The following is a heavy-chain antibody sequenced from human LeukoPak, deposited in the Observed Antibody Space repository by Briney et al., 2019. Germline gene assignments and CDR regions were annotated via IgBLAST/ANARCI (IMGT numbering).Heavy chain of an antibody. CDR3: ARVTYYDFWSGYYTFDP. CDR2: IYYSGST. D-gene: IGHD3-3*01. J-gene: IGHJ5*02. V-gene: IGHV4-59*01. CDR1: GGSISSYY. Sequence: PSETLSLTCTVSGGSISSYYWSWIRQPPGKGLEWIGYIYYSGSTNYNPSLKSRVTISVDTSKNQFPLKLSSVTAADTAVYYCARVTYYDFWSGYYTFDPWGQGTLVTVSS.